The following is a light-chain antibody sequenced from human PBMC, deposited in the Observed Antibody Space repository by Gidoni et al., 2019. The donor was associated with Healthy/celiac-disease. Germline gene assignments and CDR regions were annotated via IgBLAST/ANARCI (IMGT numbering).Light chain of an antibody. V-gene: IGKV3-15*01. J-gene: IGKJ1*01. CDR3: QQYNNWPWT. CDR2: GAS. Sequence: EIVMTQSPATLSVSPGERATLSCRASQSVNSNLAWYQQKPGQAPRLLIYGASTRATGIPARVRGSGSGTEFTLTISSLQSEDFAVYYCQQYNNWPWTFXQXTKVXIK. CDR1: QSVNSN.